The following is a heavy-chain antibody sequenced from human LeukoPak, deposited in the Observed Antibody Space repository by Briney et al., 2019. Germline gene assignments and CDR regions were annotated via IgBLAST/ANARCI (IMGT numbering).Heavy chain of an antibody. Sequence: GGSLRLSCAASGFTFSSYGMHWVRQAPGKGLEWVAVIWYDGSNKYYADSVKGRFTISRDNAKNTLYLQMNGLRVEDTAVYYCARERLQTYNWFDPWGQGTLVTVSS. V-gene: IGHV3-33*01. CDR2: IWYDGSNK. D-gene: IGHD4-11*01. J-gene: IGHJ5*02. CDR3: ARERLQTYNWFDP. CDR1: GFTFSSYG.